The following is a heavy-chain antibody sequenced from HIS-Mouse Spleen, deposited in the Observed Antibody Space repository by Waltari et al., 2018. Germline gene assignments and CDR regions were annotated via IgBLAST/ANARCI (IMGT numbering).Heavy chain of an antibody. CDR2: NYYSGST. V-gene: IGHV4-39*07. Sequence: QLQLQESGPGLVTPSETLSLTCTVSGGSSSSRSYYLGWIRQPPGKGLEWIGSNYYSGSTYYNPSLKSRVTISVDTSKNQFSLKLSSVTAADTAVYYCAREIPYSSSWYDWYFDLWGRGTLVTVSS. CDR1: GGSSSSRSYY. CDR3: AREIPYSSSWYDWYFDL. J-gene: IGHJ2*01. D-gene: IGHD6-13*01.